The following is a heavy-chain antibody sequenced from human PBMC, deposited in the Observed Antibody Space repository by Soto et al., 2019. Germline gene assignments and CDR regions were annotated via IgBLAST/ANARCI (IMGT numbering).Heavy chain of an antibody. Sequence: QVQLQESGPGLVKPSETLSLTCTVSGGDISTYYWTWIRQPAGKGLEWIGRIYSSGSTKYNPSLKCRVTMSLYTSKDQFALRLIFVTAADTVVYYRARWLRLSDVFDPWGQRTLGTVSS. V-gene: IGHV4-4*07. D-gene: IGHD6-19*01. CDR3: ARWLRLSDVFDP. CDR1: GGDISTYY. CDR2: IYSSGST. J-gene: IGHJ5*02.